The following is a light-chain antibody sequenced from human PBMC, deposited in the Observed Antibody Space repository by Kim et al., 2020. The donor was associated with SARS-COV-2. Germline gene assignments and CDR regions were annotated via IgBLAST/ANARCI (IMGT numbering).Light chain of an antibody. CDR1: RIGTKS. J-gene: IGLJ1*01. Sequence: SYELTQPPSVSVAPGETARVTCGGNRIGTKSVHWYQQKPGQAPVLVIYYDSARPSGIPERFSDSNSGDTATLTISSVEAGDEADYYCQVWGTNSDHYVFATGTKVTVL. CDR2: YDS. V-gene: IGLV3-21*04. CDR3: QVWGTNSDHYV.